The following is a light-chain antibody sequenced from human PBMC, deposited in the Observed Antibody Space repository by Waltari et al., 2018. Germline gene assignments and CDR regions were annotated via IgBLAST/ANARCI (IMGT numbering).Light chain of an antibody. V-gene: IGLV1-44*01. CDR1: TSNIGDNT. CDR3: AAWDDSLNGQV. Sequence: QSVLTQPPSASGTPGQRVTISCSGSTSNIGDNTVNWYQQLPGTAPKLLIYSNKQRPPGVPDRFSGSQSGTSASLAISGLQSEDEADYHCAAWDDSLNGQVFGTGTKVTVL. J-gene: IGLJ1*01. CDR2: SNK.